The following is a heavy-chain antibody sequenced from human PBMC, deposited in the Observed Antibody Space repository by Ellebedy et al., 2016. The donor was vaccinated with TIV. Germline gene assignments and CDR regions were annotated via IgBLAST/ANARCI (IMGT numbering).Heavy chain of an antibody. V-gene: IGHV3-11*05. CDR3: ARVMDKAMVNDY. D-gene: IGHD5-18*01. Sequence: GGSLKISCAASGFTFSDYYMTWLRQAPGKGLEWVSYISTRSSYVNYADSVKVRFTISRDNANNSLYLQMNSLRAEDTAFYYCARVMDKAMVNDYWGQGTLVTVSS. CDR1: GFTFSDYY. J-gene: IGHJ4*02. CDR2: ISTRSSYV.